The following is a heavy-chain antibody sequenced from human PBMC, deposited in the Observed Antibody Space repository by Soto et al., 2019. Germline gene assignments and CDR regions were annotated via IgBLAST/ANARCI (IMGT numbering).Heavy chain of an antibody. V-gene: IGHV1-24*01. CDR3: ATDRRQQLVGVYYYYYGMDV. CDR2: FDPEDGET. J-gene: IGHJ6*02. Sequence: AASVKVSCKVSGYTLTELSMHWVRQAPGKGLEWMGGFDPEDGETIYAQKFQGRVTMTEDTSTDTAYMELSSLRSEDTAVYYCATDRRQQLVGVYYYYYGMDVWGQGTTVTVSS. D-gene: IGHD6-13*01. CDR1: GYTLTELS.